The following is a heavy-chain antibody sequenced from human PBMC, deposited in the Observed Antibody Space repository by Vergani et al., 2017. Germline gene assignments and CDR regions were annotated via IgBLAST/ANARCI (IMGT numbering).Heavy chain of an antibody. V-gene: IGHV4-30-2*01. CDR2: INHSGST. CDR3: ARGGGSCYGCYYYYMDV. D-gene: IGHD2-15*01. Sequence: QLQLQESGSGLVKPSQTLSLTCAVSGGSISSGGYSWSWIRQPPGKGLEWIGEINHSGSTNYNPSLKSRVTISVDTSKNQFSLKLSSVTAADTAVYYCARGGGSCYGCYYYYMDVWGKGTTVTVSS. CDR1: GGSISSGGYS. J-gene: IGHJ6*03.